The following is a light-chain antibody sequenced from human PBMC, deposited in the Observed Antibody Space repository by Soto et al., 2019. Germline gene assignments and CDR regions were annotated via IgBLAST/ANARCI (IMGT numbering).Light chain of an antibody. V-gene: IGKV3-11*01. CDR2: DAS. CDR3: QQFGSSPGFT. CDR1: QSVSSY. J-gene: IGKJ3*01. Sequence: EIVLTQSPATLSLSPGERATLSCRASQSVSSYLAWYQQKPGQAPRLLIYDASNRATGIPARFSGSGSGTDFTLTISSLEPEDFAVYYCQQFGSSPGFTFGPGTIVDIK.